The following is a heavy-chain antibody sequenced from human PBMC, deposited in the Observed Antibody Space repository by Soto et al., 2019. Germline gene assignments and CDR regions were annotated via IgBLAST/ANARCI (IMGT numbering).Heavy chain of an antibody. V-gene: IGHV4-39*01. J-gene: IGHJ4*02. CDR2: IYYSGST. CDR3: ASRLRDGYNAALDY. D-gene: IGHD5-12*01. CDR1: GGSISSSSYY. Sequence: QLQLQESGPGLVKPSETLSLTCTVSGGSISSSSYYWGWIRQPPGKGLEWIGSIYYSGSTYYNPSLKSRVTIAVDTSKNQFSLKRSSVTAADTAVYYCASRLRDGYNAALDYWGQGTLVTVSS.